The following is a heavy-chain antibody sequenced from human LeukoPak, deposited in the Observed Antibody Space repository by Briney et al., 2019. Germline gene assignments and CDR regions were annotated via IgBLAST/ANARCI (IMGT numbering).Heavy chain of an antibody. CDR2: IIPIFGTA. V-gene: IGHV1-69*13. CDR1: GGTFSSYA. CDR3: ASGRHCGGDCYSEAEYFQH. Sequence: SVKVSCKASGGTFSSYAISWVRQAPGQGLEWMGGIIPIFGTANYAQKFQGRVTITADESTSTACMELSSLRSEDTAVYYCASGRHCGGDCYSEAEYFQHWGQGTLVTVSS. J-gene: IGHJ1*01. D-gene: IGHD2-21*02.